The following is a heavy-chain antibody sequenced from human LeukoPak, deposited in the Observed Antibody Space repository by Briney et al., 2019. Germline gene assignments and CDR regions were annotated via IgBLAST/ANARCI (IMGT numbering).Heavy chain of an antibody. J-gene: IGHJ4*02. V-gene: IGHV1-2*02. D-gene: IGHD3-10*01. CDR2: INPNSGGT. Sequence: SVKVSCKASVYTFTGYYMHWVRQAPGQGLEWMGWINPNSGGTNYAQKFQGRVTMTRDTSISTAYMELSRLRSDDTAVYYCARVPYHYFGSGSYTFWDYWGQGTLVTVSS. CDR3: ARVPYHYFGSGSYTFWDY. CDR1: VYTFTGYY.